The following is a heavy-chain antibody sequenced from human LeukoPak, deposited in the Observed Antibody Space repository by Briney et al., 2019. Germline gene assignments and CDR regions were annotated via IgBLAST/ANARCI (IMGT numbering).Heavy chain of an antibody. CDR1: GFTFSSYG. CDR2: ISYDGSNK. D-gene: IGHD6-19*01. J-gene: IGHJ4*02. Sequence: PGGSLRLSCAASGFTFSSYGMHWVRQAPGKGLEWVAVISYDGSNKYYADSVKGRFTISRDNSKNTLYLQMNSLRAEDTAVYYCAKIAVAGLPGDYWGQGTLVTVSS. CDR3: AKIAVAGLPGDY. V-gene: IGHV3-30*18.